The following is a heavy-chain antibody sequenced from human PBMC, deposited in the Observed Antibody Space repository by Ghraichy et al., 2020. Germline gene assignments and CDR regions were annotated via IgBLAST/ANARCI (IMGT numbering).Heavy chain of an antibody. Sequence: GSLRLSCAVSGLTFSNFAMAWVRQAPGKGLEWVSTISGSGGSIWYADSGKGRFIISRDNSRGTFYLQMNSLRAEDTAVYYCAKGKGSGSYVNWSFNIWGRVTPFTVSP. V-gene: IGHV3-23*01. CDR1: GLTFSNFA. D-gene: IGHD1-26*01. CDR3: AKGKGSGSYVNWSFNI. J-gene: IGHJ2*01. CDR2: ISGSGGSI.